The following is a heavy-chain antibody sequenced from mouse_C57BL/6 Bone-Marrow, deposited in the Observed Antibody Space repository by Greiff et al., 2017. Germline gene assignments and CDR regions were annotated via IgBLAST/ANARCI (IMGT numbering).Heavy chain of an antibody. D-gene: IGHD2-3*01. V-gene: IGHV1-19*01. CDR3: ARAGYYYFDY. CDR2: INPYNGGT. CDR1: GYTFTDYY. J-gene: IGHJ2*01. Sequence: EVQLQQSGPVLVKPGASVKMSCKASGYTFTDYYMNWVKQSHGKSLEWIGVINPYNGGTSYNQKFKGKATLTVDKSSSTAYMELNSLTSEDSAVYYCARAGYYYFDYGGQGTTLTVSA.